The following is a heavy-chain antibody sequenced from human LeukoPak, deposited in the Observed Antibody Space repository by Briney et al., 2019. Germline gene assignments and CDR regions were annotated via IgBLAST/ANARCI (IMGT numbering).Heavy chain of an antibody. V-gene: IGHV3-9*01. CDR2: ISWNSGSI. CDR1: GFTFDDYA. CDR3: ARVGSSSWYNFDY. Sequence: GGSLRLSCAASGFTFDDYAMHWVRQAPGKGLEWVSGISWNSGSIGYADSVKGRFTISRDNAKNSLYLQMNSLRVEDTAVYYCARVGSSSWYNFDYWGQGTLVTVSS. D-gene: IGHD6-13*01. J-gene: IGHJ4*02.